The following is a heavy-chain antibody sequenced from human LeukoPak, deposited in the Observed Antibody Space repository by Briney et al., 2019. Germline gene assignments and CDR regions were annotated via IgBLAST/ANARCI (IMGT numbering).Heavy chain of an antibody. D-gene: IGHD4-17*01. Sequence: GESLRLSCAASGFSFSSYEMTWVRQAPGKGLEWVSFISSSGSGKNYADSVKGRFTISRGNAKNSLYLQMNSLRADDTAVYYCARRYYGVDYWGQGTLVTVSS. J-gene: IGHJ4*02. V-gene: IGHV3-48*03. CDR3: ARRYYGVDY. CDR1: GFSFSSYE. CDR2: ISSSGSGK.